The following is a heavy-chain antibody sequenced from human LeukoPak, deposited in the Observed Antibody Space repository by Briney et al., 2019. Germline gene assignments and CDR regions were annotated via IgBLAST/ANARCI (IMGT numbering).Heavy chain of an antibody. J-gene: IGHJ4*02. CDR2: ISYTWGT. D-gene: IGHD1-26*01. V-gene: IGHV4-59*01. CDR3: ARVPPLSRPYTGNHYYFDY. CDR1: GGSISSYY. Sequence: SETLSLTCTVSGGSISSYYWSWIRQPPGKGLEWIGYISYTWGTNYNPSLKSRVTISVDTSKNQFSLKLSSVTAADTAVYYCARVPPLSRPYTGNHYYFDYWGQGTLVTVSS.